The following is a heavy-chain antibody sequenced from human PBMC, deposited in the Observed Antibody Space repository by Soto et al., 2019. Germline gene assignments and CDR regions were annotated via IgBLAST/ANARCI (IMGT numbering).Heavy chain of an antibody. CDR3: GRSGAWRTQDY. V-gene: IGHV3-72*01. J-gene: IGHJ4*02. CDR1: GFTFSDHY. D-gene: IGHD1-1*01. Sequence: EVQLVESGGGLVQPGGSLRLTCAASGFTFSDHYMDWVRQAPGKGLEWVGRSRNKARSFTTEYAASVKGRFTISRDDLENSVYLQMNSLKSDDTAVYYCGRSGAWRTQDYWGQGTLVTVSS. CDR2: SRNKARSFTT.